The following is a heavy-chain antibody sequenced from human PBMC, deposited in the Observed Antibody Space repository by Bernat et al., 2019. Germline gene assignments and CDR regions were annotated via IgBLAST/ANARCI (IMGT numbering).Heavy chain of an antibody. CDR1: GGSFSGYY. Sequence: QVQLQQWGAGLLRPSETLSLTCAVYGGSFSGYYWSWIRQPPGKGREWIEEIDHSGSTNYNPSLKSRVTISVDTSKNQFSLQLRSVAAADTAVYYCARDLSRLNSSSWYGLDYWGQGTLVTVSS. CDR3: ARDLSRLNSSSWYGLDY. CDR2: IDHSGST. V-gene: IGHV4-34*01. D-gene: IGHD6-13*01. J-gene: IGHJ4*02.